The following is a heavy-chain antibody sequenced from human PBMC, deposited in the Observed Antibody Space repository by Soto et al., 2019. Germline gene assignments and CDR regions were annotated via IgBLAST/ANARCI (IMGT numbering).Heavy chain of an antibody. Sequence: SETLSLTCTVSGGSISSGGYYWSWIRQHPGKGLEWIGYIYYSGSTYYNPSLKRRVTISVDTSKNQFSLKLSSVTAADTAVYYWARAREEDYKGYYFDYWGQGTLVTVSS. CDR3: ARAREEDYKGYYFDY. CDR1: GGSISSGGYY. D-gene: IGHD4-4*01. J-gene: IGHJ4*02. CDR2: IYYSGST. V-gene: IGHV4-31*03.